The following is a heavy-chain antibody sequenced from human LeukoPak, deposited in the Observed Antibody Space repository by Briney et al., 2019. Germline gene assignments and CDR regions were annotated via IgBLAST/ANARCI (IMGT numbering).Heavy chain of an antibody. Sequence: GWSLRLSCAASGFTFSSYWMNWARQAPGKGLVWVSRINNDRSTSSYADSVKGRFTISRDNAKNTLYLQMNSLRAEDTAVYYCARGRHRDSNPGTDYWGQGTLVTVSS. J-gene: IGHJ4*02. CDR1: GFTFSSYW. V-gene: IGHV3-74*01. CDR3: ARGRHRDSNPGTDY. D-gene: IGHD6-13*01. CDR2: INNDRSTS.